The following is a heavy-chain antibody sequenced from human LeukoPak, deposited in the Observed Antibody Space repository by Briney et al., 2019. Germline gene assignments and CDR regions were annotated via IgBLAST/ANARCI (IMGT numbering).Heavy chain of an antibody. CDR3: ARVRITMVRGVIITRTGRFDY. D-gene: IGHD3-10*01. Sequence: PSETLSLTCTVSGGSISSSSYYWGWIRHPPGKGLEWIGSIYYSGSTYYNPSLKSRVTISVDTSKNQFSLKLSSVTAADTAVYYCARVRITMVRGVIITRTGRFDYWGQGTLVTVSS. V-gene: IGHV4-39*07. CDR2: IYYSGST. CDR1: GGSISSSSYY. J-gene: IGHJ4*02.